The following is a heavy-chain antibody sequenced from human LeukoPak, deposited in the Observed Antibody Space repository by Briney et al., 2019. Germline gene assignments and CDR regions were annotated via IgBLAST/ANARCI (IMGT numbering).Heavy chain of an antibody. V-gene: IGHV3-30*02. CDR1: GFTLSAYG. CDR3: AKEDAPLGGRPAN. D-gene: IGHD3-16*01. Sequence: GGSLRLSCAASGFTLSAYGMHWVRQTPGKGLKWVAFIRYEGTNKYYADSVKGRVTISRDNSKNTLYLQINSLRAEDTAVYFCAKEDAPLGGRPANWGQGTLVTVSS. J-gene: IGHJ4*02. CDR2: IRYEGTNK.